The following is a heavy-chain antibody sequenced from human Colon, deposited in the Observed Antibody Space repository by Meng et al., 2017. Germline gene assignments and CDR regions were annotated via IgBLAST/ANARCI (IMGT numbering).Heavy chain of an antibody. CDR3: AGGRGSSWYFSGFDY. J-gene: IGHJ4*02. Sequence: ESLKISCAASGFTFSSYWMSWVRQAPGKGLEWVANIKQDGSEKYYVDSVKGRFTISRDNAKNSLYLQMNSLRAEDTAVYYCAGGRGSSWYFSGFDYWGQGTLVTVSS. CDR2: IKQDGSEK. D-gene: IGHD6-13*01. CDR1: GFTFSSYW. V-gene: IGHV3-7*01.